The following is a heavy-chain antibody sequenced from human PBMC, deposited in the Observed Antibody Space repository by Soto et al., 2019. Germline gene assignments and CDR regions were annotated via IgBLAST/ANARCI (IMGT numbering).Heavy chain of an antibody. CDR1: GGTFSSYT. V-gene: IGHV1-69*12. J-gene: IGHJ2*01. CDR3: ARGNHRWLQLWYFDL. CDR2: ITPIFGTA. D-gene: IGHD5-12*01. Sequence: QVQLVQSGAEVKKPGSSVTVSCKASGGTFSSYTISWVRQAPGQGLEWMGGITPIFGTANYAQKLQGRVTITADESTSTAYIEVSSLRSEATAVYCCARGNHRWLQLWYFDLWGRGTLVTVSS.